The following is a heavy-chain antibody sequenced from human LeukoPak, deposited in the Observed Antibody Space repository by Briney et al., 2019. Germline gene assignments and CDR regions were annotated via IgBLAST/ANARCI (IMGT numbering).Heavy chain of an antibody. CDR3: ARQSRYGYSSSWYLPDFDY. J-gene: IGHJ4*02. V-gene: IGHV5-51*01. D-gene: IGHD6-13*01. CDR1: GYSFTSYW. Sequence: GESLKISCKGSGYSFTSYWIGWVRQMPGKGLEWMGSIYPGDSDTRYSPSFQGQVTISADKSISTAYLQWSSLKASDTAMYYCARQSRYGYSSSWYLPDFDYWGQGTLVTVSS. CDR2: IYPGDSDT.